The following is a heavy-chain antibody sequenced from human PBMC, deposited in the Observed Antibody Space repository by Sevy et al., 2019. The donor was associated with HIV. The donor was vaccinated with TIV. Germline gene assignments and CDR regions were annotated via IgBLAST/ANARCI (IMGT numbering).Heavy chain of an antibody. J-gene: IGHJ4*02. Sequence: GGSLRLSCEASGFTLSNYGMHWVSQAPGKGLEWVAVISYDGSNKYYAASGKGRLTISRDNSKNRLYLQMNSLRAEETAVYYCAKEDSTTFYGSGSYYNIYYFDYWGQRTLVTVSS. CDR2: ISYDGSNK. V-gene: IGHV3-30*18. CDR1: GFTLSNYG. CDR3: AKEDSTTFYGSGSYYNIYYFDY. D-gene: IGHD3-10*01.